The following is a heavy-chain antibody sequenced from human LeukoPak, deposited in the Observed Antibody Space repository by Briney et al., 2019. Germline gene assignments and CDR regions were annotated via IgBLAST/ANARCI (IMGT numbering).Heavy chain of an antibody. CDR1: GFTFSSYA. J-gene: IGHJ3*02. D-gene: IGHD5-18*01. CDR3: ARDYEDTAVADAFDI. V-gene: IGHV3-30-3*01. Sequence: GRSLRLSCAASGFTFSSYAMHWVRQAPGKGLEWVAVISYDGSNKYYADSVKGRFTISRDNSKNTLYLQMNSLRAEDTAVYYCARDYEDTAVADAFDIWGQGTMVTVSS. CDR2: ISYDGSNK.